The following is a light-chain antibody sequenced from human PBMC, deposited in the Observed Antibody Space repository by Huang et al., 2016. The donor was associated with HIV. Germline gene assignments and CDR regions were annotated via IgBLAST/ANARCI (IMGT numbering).Light chain of an antibody. V-gene: IGKV1-39*01. CDR3: QQSYSHPRT. CDR1: QAISGY. J-gene: IGKJ1*01. CDR2: AKS. Sequence: DIQMTQSPSSLSASVGDRVTITCRASQAISGYLNWYQQKPGKAPKLLIYAKSTLQSGVPSRFSGSGSGTDFTLTISSLQPEDFATYYCQQSYSHPRTFGQGTKV.